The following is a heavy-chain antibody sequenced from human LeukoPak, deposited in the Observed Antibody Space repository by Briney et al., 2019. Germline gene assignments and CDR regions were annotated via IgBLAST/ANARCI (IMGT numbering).Heavy chain of an antibody. CDR3: ARDRSLGYCSGGSCYSETYYFDY. CDR1: ELTVSSNC. J-gene: IGHJ4*02. D-gene: IGHD2-15*01. V-gene: IGHV3-66*01. Sequence: GGSLRLSCAASELTVSSNCMTWVRQAPGKGLEWVSFIYSDSSTYYADSVRGRFTISRDNSKNTLYLQMNSLRAEDTAVYYCARDRSLGYCSGGSCYSETYYFDYWGQGTLVTVSS. CDR2: IYSDSST.